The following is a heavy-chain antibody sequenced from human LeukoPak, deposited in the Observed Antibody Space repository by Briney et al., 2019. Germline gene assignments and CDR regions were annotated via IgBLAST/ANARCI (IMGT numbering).Heavy chain of an antibody. D-gene: IGHD5-18*01. CDR2: IYYSGST. CDR1: GGSISSYY. V-gene: IGHV4-59*08. CDR3: ARHSRRGYSYGRLARGFQY. J-gene: IGHJ4*02. Sequence: SETLSLTCTVSGGSISSYYWSWIRQPPGKGLEWIGYIYYSGSTNYNPSLKSRVTISVDTSKNQFSLKLSSVTAADTAVYYCARHSRRGYSYGRLARGFQYWGQGTLVTVSS.